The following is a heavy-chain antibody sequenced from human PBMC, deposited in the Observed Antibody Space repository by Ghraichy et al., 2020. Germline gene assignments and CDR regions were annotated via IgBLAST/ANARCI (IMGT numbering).Heavy chain of an antibody. J-gene: IGHJ6*01. CDR1: GFTFSSYW. CDR2: IKQDGSEK. Sequence: GGSLRLSCAASGFTFSSYWMSWVRQAPGKGLEWVANIKQDGSEKYYVDSVKGRFTISRDNAKNSLYLQMNSLRAEDTAVYYCARASGSGWLPGPDYYYYGMDVWGQGTTVTVSS. D-gene: IGHD6-19*01. V-gene: IGHV3-7*01. CDR3: ARASGSGWLPGPDYYYYGMDV.